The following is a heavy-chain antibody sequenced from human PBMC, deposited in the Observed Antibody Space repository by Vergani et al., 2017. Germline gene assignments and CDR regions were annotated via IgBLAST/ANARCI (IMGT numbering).Heavy chain of an antibody. V-gene: IGHV4-59*01. CDR2: IYYSGST. Sequence: QVQLQESGPGLVKPSETLSLTCTVSVGSISSYYWSWIRQPPGKGLEWIGYIYYSGSTNYNPSLNSRVTISVDTSKNQFSLKLSSVTAADTAVYYGARHGAGGTNWFDPWGQGTLVTVSS. D-gene: IGHD4-23*01. J-gene: IGHJ5*02. CDR1: VGSISSYY. CDR3: ARHGAGGTNWFDP.